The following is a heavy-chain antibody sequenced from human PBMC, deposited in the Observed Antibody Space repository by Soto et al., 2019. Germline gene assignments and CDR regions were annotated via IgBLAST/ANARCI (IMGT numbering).Heavy chain of an antibody. J-gene: IGHJ3*01. Sequence: EVQLVESGGGLIQPGGSLRLSCEASGFTFSSNDMNWVRQAPGKGLEWVSLIWTSGSTAYADSVKGRFTISRDNSRRALYLHMSCLGAKDRAVYYCATRPLLRGAPWGEGTMVTVS. CDR1: GFTFSSND. V-gene: IGHV3-53*01. D-gene: IGHD3-16*01. CDR2: IWTSGST. CDR3: ATRPLLRGAP.